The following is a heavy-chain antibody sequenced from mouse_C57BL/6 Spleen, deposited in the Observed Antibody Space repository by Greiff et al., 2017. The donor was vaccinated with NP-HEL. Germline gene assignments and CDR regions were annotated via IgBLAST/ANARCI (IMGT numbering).Heavy chain of an antibody. CDR3: TRGGDGYYTSYAMDY. V-gene: IGHV1-5*01. D-gene: IGHD2-3*01. Sequence: VQLQQSGTVLARPGASVKMSCKTSGYTFTSYWMHWVKQRPGQGLEWIGAIYPGNSDTSYNQKFKGKAKLTAATSASTAYMELSSLTNEDSAVYYCTRGGDGYYTSYAMDYWGQGTTLTVAS. CDR1: GYTFTSYW. J-gene: IGHJ2*01. CDR2: IYPGNSDT.